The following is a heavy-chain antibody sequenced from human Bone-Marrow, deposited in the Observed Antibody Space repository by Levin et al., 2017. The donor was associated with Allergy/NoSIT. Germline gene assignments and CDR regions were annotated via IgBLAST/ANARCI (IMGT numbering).Heavy chain of an antibody. V-gene: IGHV3-9*01. J-gene: IGHJ4*02. D-gene: IGHD6-6*01. CDR3: AKADRYSTSANYFDW. Sequence: HSGGSLRLSCAASGFTFDDYAMHWVRQAPGKGLQWVSGISWNSGSIGYADSVKGRFTISRDSAKNSLYLQMNSLRPEDTALYYCAKADRYSTSANYFDWWGQGTLVTVSS. CDR1: GFTFDDYA. CDR2: ISWNSGSI.